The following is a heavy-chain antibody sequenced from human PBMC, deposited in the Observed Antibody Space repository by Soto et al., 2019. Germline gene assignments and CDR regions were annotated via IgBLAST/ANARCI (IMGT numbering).Heavy chain of an antibody. CDR3: ARDRKGYSYGPPFDY. V-gene: IGHV1-69*06. Sequence: SVKVSCKASGGTFSSYAISWVRQAPGQGLEWMGGIIPIFGTANYAQKFQGRVTITADKSTSTAYMELSSLRSEDTAVYYCARDRKGYSYGPPFDYWGQGPLVTVYS. CDR2: IIPIFGTA. CDR1: GGTFSSYA. D-gene: IGHD5-18*01. J-gene: IGHJ4*02.